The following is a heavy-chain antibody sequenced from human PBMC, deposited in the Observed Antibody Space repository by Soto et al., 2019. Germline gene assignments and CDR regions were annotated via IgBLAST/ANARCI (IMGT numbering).Heavy chain of an antibody. CDR3: AKDRSLLTGYAWGDY. CDR2: ISYDGSNK. Sequence: PGGSLRLSCAASGFTFSSYGMHWVRQAPGKGLEWVAVISYDGSNKYYAETVKGRFTISRDNSKNTLYLQMNSLRAEDTAVYYSAKDRSLLTGYAWGDYWGQGTLVTVSS. D-gene: IGHD3-9*01. J-gene: IGHJ4*02. V-gene: IGHV3-30*18. CDR1: GFTFSSYG.